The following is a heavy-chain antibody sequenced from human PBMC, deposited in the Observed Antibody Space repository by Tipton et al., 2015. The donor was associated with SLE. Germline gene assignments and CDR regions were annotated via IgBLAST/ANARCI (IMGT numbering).Heavy chain of an antibody. CDR1: GGSINSYY. V-gene: IGHV4-59*01. D-gene: IGHD3-22*01. CDR3: ARVGHGFDSSGCNSRFCYSKPV. CDR2: VYSSGSS. J-gene: IGHJ6*04. Sequence: TLSLTCTVSGGSINSYYWPWIRQPPGKGLEWVGYVYSSGSSDYNPSLSSRVTISLDTSKKQFSLRLKSATAADTAVYYCARVGHGFDSSGCNSRFCYSKPVWRKGCTFTVSS.